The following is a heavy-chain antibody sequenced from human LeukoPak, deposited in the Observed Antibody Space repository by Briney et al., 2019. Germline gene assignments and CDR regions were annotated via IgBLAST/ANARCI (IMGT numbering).Heavy chain of an antibody. V-gene: IGHV1-8*01. Sequence: GASVKVSCKASGYTFTSYDINWVRQATGQGLEWMGWMNPNSGNTGYAQKFQGRATMTRNTSISTAYMELSSLRSEDTAVYYCARGLPTYYYGSGSYPNDYWGQGTLVTVSS. D-gene: IGHD3-10*01. CDR2: MNPNSGNT. J-gene: IGHJ4*02. CDR1: GYTFTSYD. CDR3: ARGLPTYYYGSGSYPNDY.